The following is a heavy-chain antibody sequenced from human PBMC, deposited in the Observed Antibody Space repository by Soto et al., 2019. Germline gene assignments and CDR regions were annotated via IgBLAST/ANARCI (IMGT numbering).Heavy chain of an antibody. V-gene: IGHV1-2*02. D-gene: IGHD2-2*02. CDR1: GYTFTGYY. Sequence: SVKVSCKASGYTFTGYYMHWVRQAPGQGLEWMGWINPNSGGTNYAQKFQGRVTMTRDTSISTAYMELSRLRSDDTAVYYCARDATTTPAAILAYFQHWGQGTLVTVSS. J-gene: IGHJ1*01. CDR2: INPNSGGT. CDR3: ARDATTTPAAILAYFQH.